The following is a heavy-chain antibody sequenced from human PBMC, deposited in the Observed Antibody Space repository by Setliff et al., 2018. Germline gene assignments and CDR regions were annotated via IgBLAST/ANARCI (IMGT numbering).Heavy chain of an antibody. V-gene: IGHV4-61*02. J-gene: IGHJ6*03. CDR3: ARDRSTVIRGVTSFFYYYMDV. CDR1: GGSIGSASYY. Sequence: SETLSLTCTVSGGSIGSASYYWSWIRQTAGKGLEWIGRIYTGDTAKYNPSLESRAAISVDSSKNQFSLKLRSVTAADTAVYYCARDRSTVIRGVTSFFYYYMDVWGGGTTVTVSS. CDR2: IYTGDTA. D-gene: IGHD3-10*01.